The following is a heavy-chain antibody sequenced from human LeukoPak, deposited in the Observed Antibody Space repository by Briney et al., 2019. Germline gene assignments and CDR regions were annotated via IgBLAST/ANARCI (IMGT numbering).Heavy chain of an antibody. D-gene: IGHD6-19*01. CDR3: ARAPYSSGWYVDY. V-gene: IGHV4-59*01. Sequence: SETLSLTCTVSGGSISSYYWSWIRQPPGKGLEWIGYIYYSGSTNYNPSLKSRVTISVDTSKNQFSLKLSSVTAADTAVYYCARAPYSSGWYVDYWGQETLVTVSS. J-gene: IGHJ4*02. CDR2: IYYSGST. CDR1: GGSISSYY.